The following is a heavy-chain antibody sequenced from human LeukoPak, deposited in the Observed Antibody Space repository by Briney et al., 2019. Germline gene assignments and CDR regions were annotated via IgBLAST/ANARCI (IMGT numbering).Heavy chain of an antibody. J-gene: IGHJ4*02. V-gene: IGHV5-51*01. CDR3: ASGLVTPGVFDY. CDR2: VHPADSDT. Sequence: KHGESLKISCQGSGYRFTRYWIGWVRQMPGKGLEWMGIVHPADSDTRYSTSFEGQVTISVDKSINTTYLQWSSLKASDTAMYYCASGLVTPGVFDYWGQGTLVTVSS. D-gene: IGHD3/OR15-3a*01. CDR1: GYRFTRYW.